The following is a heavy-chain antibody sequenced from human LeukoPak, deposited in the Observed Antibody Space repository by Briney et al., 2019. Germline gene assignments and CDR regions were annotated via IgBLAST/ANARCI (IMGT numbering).Heavy chain of an antibody. CDR2: IWYDGSNK. D-gene: IGHD6-13*01. Sequence: GGSLRLSCAASGFTFSSYGMHWVRQAPGKGLEWVAVIWYDGSNKYYADSVKGRFTISRDNSKNTLYLQMNSLRAEDTAVYYCARGIAAAGRTTDYWGQGTLVTVSS. J-gene: IGHJ4*02. CDR1: GFTFSSYG. CDR3: ARGIAAAGRTTDY. V-gene: IGHV3-33*01.